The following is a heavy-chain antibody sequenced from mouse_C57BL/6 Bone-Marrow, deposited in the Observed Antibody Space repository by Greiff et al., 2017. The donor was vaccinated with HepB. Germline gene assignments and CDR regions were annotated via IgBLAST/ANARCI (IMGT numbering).Heavy chain of an antibody. Sequence: EVQVVESGAELVRPGASVKLSCTASGFNIKDYYMHWVKQRPEQGLEWIGRIDPEDGDTEYAPKFQGKATMTADTSSNTAYLQLSSLTSEDTAVYYCTTSYYYGSSSYYYAMDYWGQGTSVTVSS. V-gene: IGHV14-1*01. D-gene: IGHD1-1*01. J-gene: IGHJ4*01. CDR2: IDPEDGDT. CDR1: GFNIKDYY. CDR3: TTSYYYGSSSYYYAMDY.